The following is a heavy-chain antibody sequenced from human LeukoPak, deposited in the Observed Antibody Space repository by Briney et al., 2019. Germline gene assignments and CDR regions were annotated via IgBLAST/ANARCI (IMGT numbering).Heavy chain of an antibody. D-gene: IGHD2-2*01. Sequence: ASVKVSCKASGYTFTDYYMHWVRQAPGQGFEWMGWINPNDGDTNYAQKFQGRVTMTRDTSISTAHMEVSRLRSDDTAVYYCARANFLYCSSSTCLFDYWGQGTLVSVSS. CDR2: INPNDGDT. J-gene: IGHJ4*02. V-gene: IGHV1-2*02. CDR3: ARANFLYCSSSTCLFDY. CDR1: GYTFTDYY.